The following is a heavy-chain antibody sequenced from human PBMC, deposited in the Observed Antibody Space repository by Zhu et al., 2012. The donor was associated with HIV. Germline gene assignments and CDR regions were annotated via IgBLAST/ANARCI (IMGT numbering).Heavy chain of an antibody. CDR2: IYYSGST. CDR1: GGSISSSSYY. D-gene: IGHD3-22*01. V-gene: IGHV4-39*07. CDR3: ARHGWSTMIVVVIPLEGWFDP. J-gene: IGHJ5*02. Sequence: QVQLQESGPGLVKPSETLSLTCTVSGGSISSSSYYWGWIRQPPGKGLEWIGSIYYSGSTYYNPSLKSRVTISVDTSKNQFSLKLSSVTAADTAVYYCARHGWSTMIVVVIPLEGWFDPWGQGTLVTVSS.